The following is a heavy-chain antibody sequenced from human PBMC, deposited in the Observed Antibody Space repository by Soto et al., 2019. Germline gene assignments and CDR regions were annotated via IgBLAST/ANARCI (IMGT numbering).Heavy chain of an antibody. Sequence: HVQLHQSGPRLVKPSQTLSLECSVIGGSVNTCDNYWSWVRQSPGRGLEWIGYIYHTGNTFYNPARENRVTMSVDASKNQFSLTLTSVTAADTAVYFCAREPLDGMDVWGQGTNVTVSS. CDR2: IYHTGNT. CDR3: AREPLDGMDV. CDR1: GGSVNTCDNY. J-gene: IGHJ6*02. V-gene: IGHV4-30-4*01.